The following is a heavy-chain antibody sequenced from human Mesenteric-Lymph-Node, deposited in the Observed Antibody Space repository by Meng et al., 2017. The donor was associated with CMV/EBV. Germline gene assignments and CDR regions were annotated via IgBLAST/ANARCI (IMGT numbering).Heavy chain of an antibody. CDR3: VIYSAWD. D-gene: IGHD6-19*01. Sequence: GESLKISCAASGFTFGNYEINWVRQAPGKALEWISYISHYDSSTYYADSVKGRFTISRDNAKNSLYLQMNSLTAEDTAVYYCVIYSAWDWGQGTLVTVSS. V-gene: IGHV3-48*03. CDR2: ISHYDSST. J-gene: IGHJ4*02. CDR1: GFTFGNYE.